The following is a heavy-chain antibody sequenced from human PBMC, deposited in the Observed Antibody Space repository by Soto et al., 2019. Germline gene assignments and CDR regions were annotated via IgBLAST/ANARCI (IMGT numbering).Heavy chain of an antibody. CDR2: IITNTGNP. CDR3: ARDRSGSYFYYHGMDV. J-gene: IGHJ6*02. D-gene: IGHD1-26*01. Sequence: ASVKASCKASGYTFTSYAMNWVRQAPGQGLEWMGWIITNTGNPTYAQGFTGRFVFSLDTSVSTAYLQICSLKAEDTAVYYCARDRSGSYFYYHGMDVWGQGTTVTVSS. V-gene: IGHV7-4-1*01. CDR1: GYTFTSYA.